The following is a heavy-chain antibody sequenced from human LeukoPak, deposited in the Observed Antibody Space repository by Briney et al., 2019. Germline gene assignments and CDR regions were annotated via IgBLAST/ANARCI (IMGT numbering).Heavy chain of an antibody. CDR1: GYTLTSYD. CDR2: MNPNSGNT. Sequence: ASVKVSCKASGYTLTSYDINWVRQAPGQGLEWMGWMNPNSGNTGYAQKFQGRVTMTRNTSISTAYMELSSLRSEDTAVYYRAREKGYAFDIWGQGTMVTVSS. CDR3: AREKGYAFDI. V-gene: IGHV1-8*01. J-gene: IGHJ3*02.